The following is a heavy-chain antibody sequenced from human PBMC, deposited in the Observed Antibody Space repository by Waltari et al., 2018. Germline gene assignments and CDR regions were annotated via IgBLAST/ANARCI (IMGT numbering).Heavy chain of an antibody. CDR3: AREGWGSMDIVVVPAAGYYYYMDV. J-gene: IGHJ6*03. CDR1: GGSISSSSYY. Sequence: QLQLQESGPGLVKPSETLSLTCTVSGGSISSSSYYWGWIRQPPGKGLEWIGSIYYSGSTYYNPSLKSRVTISVDTSKNQFSRKLSSVTAADTAVYYCAREGWGSMDIVVVPAAGYYYYMDVWGKGTTVTISS. V-gene: IGHV4-39*07. D-gene: IGHD2-2*03. CDR2: IYYSGST.